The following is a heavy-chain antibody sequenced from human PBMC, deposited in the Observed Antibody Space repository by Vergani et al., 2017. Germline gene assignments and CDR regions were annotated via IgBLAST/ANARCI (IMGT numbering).Heavy chain of an antibody. J-gene: IGHJ6*02. V-gene: IGHV4-59*01. Sequence: QVQLQESGPGLVKPSETLSLTCTVSGGSISSYYWSWIRQPPGKGLEWIGYIYYSGSTNYNPSLKSRVTISVDTSKNQFSLKLSSVTAADTAVYYWARDAHDSLYYYDMDVWGQGTTVTVSS. D-gene: IGHD3-3*01. CDR2: IYYSGST. CDR3: ARDAHDSLYYYDMDV. CDR1: GGSISSYY.